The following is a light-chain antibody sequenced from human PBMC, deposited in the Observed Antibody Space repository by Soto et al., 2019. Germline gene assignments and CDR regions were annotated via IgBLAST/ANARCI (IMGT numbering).Light chain of an antibody. CDR3: LQDYNYPRT. CDR1: QGIRND. V-gene: IGKV1-6*01. Sequence: AIQITQSPSSLSASVGDRVTITCRASQGIRNDLGWYQQKPGKAPKLLIYAASSLQSGVPSRFSGSGSGTDFTLTISSXQPEDFATYYCLQDYNYPRTFGQGTKVDIK. J-gene: IGKJ1*01. CDR2: AAS.